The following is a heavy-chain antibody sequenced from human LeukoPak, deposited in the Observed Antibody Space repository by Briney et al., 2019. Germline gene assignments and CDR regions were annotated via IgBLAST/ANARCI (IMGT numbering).Heavy chain of an antibody. Sequence: ASVKVSCKASGGTFISYAISWVRQAPGQGLEWMGGIIPIFGTANYAQKFQGRVTITADESTSTAYMELSSLRSEDTAVYYCARELSGSYSGFDYWGQGTLVTVSS. D-gene: IGHD1-26*01. CDR2: IIPIFGTA. V-gene: IGHV1-69*13. CDR1: GGTFISYA. J-gene: IGHJ4*02. CDR3: ARELSGSYSGFDY.